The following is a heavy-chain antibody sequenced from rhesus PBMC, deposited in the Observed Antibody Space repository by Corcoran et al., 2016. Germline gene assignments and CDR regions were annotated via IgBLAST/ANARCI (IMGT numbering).Heavy chain of an antibody. Sequence: QLQLQESGPGLVKPSETLSLTCAVSGGSISSSYWSWIRQAPGKGLEWIGYIGGSSGSTNYNPSLKRRVTLSVDTSKNQLSLKLSSVTAADTAVYYCASGGSWNDYWGQGVLVTVSS. CDR2: IGGSSGST. CDR3: ASGGSWNDY. J-gene: IGHJ4*01. V-gene: IGHV4-169*02. D-gene: IGHD6-25*01. CDR1: GGSISSSY.